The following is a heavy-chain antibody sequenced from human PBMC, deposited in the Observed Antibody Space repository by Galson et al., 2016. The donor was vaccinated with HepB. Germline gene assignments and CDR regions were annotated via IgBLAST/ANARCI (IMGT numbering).Heavy chain of an antibody. V-gene: IGHV1-46*01. J-gene: IGHJ6*02. CDR3: ARGDLNYYYALDV. CDR1: GYTFTAYF. Sequence: QSGAEVTKPGESLEISCKASGYTFTAYFIYWVRQAPGQGLEWMGFINPNVGSTTFAQKFQDRVTMTRDTSTSTVFMELSSLRSEDTAVYFCARGDLNYYYALDVWGQGTTVTVSS. CDR2: INPNVGST. D-gene: IGHD3-3*01.